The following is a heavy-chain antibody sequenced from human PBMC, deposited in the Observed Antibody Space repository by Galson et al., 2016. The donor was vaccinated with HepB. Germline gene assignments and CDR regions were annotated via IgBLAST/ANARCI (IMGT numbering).Heavy chain of an antibody. D-gene: IGHD5-24*01. CDR3: ARDGPNYNYDF. V-gene: IGHV3-48*04. J-gene: IGHJ4*02. CDR1: GFTFKKYG. CDR2: IKSYSKTI. Sequence: SLRLSCAASGFTFKKYGFNWVRLTPGKELKWLSFIKSYSKTIASTDFVRGRLTVSRDNAKNSVDLQLSGLRVEDTAIYYFARDGPNYNYDFWGQGTLVTVFS.